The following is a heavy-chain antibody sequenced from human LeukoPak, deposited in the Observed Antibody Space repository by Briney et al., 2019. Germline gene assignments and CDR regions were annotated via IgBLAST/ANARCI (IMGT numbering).Heavy chain of an antibody. CDR3: AKDNAGYCSGGSCYSDY. V-gene: IGHV3-43*02. CDR1: GFTFDDYA. CDR2: ISGDGGST. D-gene: IGHD2-15*01. Sequence: GGSLRLSCAASGFTFDDYAMDWVRQAPGKGLEWVSLISGDGGSTYYADSVKGRFTISRDNSKNSLYLQMNSLRTEDTALYYCAKDNAGYCSGGSCYSDYWGQGTLVTVSS. J-gene: IGHJ4*02.